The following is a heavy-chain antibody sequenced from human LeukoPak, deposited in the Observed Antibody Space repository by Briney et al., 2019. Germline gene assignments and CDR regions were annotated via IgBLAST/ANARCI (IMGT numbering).Heavy chain of an antibody. Sequence: KPSETLSLTCTVSGGSISSYYWSWIRQPPGKGLEWIGYIYYSGSTNYNPSLKSRVTISVDTSKNQFSLKLSSVTAADTAVYYCARIPYGSGSPLDYWGQGTLVTVSS. CDR2: IYYSGST. D-gene: IGHD3-10*01. CDR3: ARIPYGSGSPLDY. CDR1: GGSISSYY. V-gene: IGHV4-59*01. J-gene: IGHJ4*02.